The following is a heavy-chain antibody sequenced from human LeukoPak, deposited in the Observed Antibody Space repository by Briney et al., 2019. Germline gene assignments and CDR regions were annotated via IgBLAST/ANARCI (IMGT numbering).Heavy chain of an antibody. CDR3: ARHESGNYSGNDAFDI. V-gene: IGHV5-51*01. CDR1: GYSFTTYW. Sequence: GESLKISCKGSGYSFTTYWIGWVRQMPGKRLEWMGIIDPGDSDTRYSPSFQGQVTISADKSISTAYLQWRSLKASDTAMYYCARHESGNYSGNDAFDIWGQGTMVTVSS. J-gene: IGHJ3*02. D-gene: IGHD1-26*01. CDR2: IDPGDSDT.